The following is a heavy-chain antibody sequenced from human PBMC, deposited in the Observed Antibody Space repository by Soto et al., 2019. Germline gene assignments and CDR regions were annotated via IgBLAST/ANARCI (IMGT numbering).Heavy chain of an antibody. CDR3: ARDHVGYCSSTSCHYDY. CDR1: GFTFSSYG. D-gene: IGHD2-2*01. Sequence: GGSLRLSCAASGFTFSSYGMHWVRQAPGKGLEWVAVIWYDGSNKYYADSVKGRFTISRDNSKNTLYLQMNSLRAEDTAVYYCARDHVGYCSSTSCHYDYWGQGTLVTVSS. V-gene: IGHV3-33*01. J-gene: IGHJ4*02. CDR2: IWYDGSNK.